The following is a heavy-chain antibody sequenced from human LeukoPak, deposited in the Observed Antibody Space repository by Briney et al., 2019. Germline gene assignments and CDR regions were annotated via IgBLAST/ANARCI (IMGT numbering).Heavy chain of an antibody. D-gene: IGHD1-26*01. Sequence: GGSLRLSCAVSGFTFSSYSMKWVRQAPGKGLEWVSSISSSSSYIYYADSVKGRFTISRDNAKNSLYLQMNSLRAEDTAVYYCARHYSGSYSPFDYWGQGTLVTVSS. CDR1: GFTFSSYS. V-gene: IGHV3-21*01. CDR3: ARHYSGSYSPFDY. J-gene: IGHJ4*02. CDR2: ISSSSSYI.